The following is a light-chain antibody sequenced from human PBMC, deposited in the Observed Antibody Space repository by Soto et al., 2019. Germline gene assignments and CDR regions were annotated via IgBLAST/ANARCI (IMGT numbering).Light chain of an antibody. CDR2: GAS. V-gene: IGKV3-20*01. J-gene: IGKJ1*01. CDR1: QSVSSSY. CDR3: QQYGSSTWT. Sequence: EMVLTQSPGTLSLYPGERATLSCRASQSVSSSYLAWYQQKPGQAPRLLIYGASSRATGIPDRFSGSGSGTDFTLTISRLEPEDFAVYYCQQYGSSTWTFGHGTKVDIK.